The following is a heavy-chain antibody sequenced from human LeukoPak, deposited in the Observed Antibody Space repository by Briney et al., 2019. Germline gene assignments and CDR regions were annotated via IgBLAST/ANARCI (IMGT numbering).Heavy chain of an antibody. Sequence: SETLFLTCTVSGGSISSYYWSWIRQPPGKGLEWIGYIYNSGSTNYNPSLKSRVTISVDTSKNQFSLKLSSVTAADTAVYYCARGLTGEAGYWGQGTLVTVSS. V-gene: IGHV4-59*01. CDR1: GGSISSYY. CDR3: ARGLTGEAGY. CDR2: IYNSGST. J-gene: IGHJ4*02.